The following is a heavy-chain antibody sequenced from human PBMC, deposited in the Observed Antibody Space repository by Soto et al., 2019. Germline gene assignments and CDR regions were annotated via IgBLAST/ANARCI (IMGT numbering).Heavy chain of an antibody. J-gene: IGHJ6*02. D-gene: IGHD6-19*01. CDR3: VKDGSSGWPYYYGMDV. Sequence: QVQLVESGGGVVQPGRSLRLSCAASGFFFSSYTMHWVRQAQGKGLEWVAAISHDGSNKYYADSVKGRFTISRDNSKNTLYLQMSSLRPEDTAVYYCVKDGSSGWPYYYGMDVWGQGTTVTVSS. V-gene: IGHV3-30-3*01. CDR2: ISHDGSNK. CDR1: GFFFSSYT.